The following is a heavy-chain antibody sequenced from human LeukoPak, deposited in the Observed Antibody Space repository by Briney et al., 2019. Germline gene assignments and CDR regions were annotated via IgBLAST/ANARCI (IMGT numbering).Heavy chain of an antibody. CDR2: INPSGGST. J-gene: IGHJ3*02. CDR3: ARGLYCSSTSCPRDAFDI. D-gene: IGHD2-2*01. Sequence: ASVKVSCKASGYTFTSYYMHWVRQAPGQGLEWMGIINPSGGSTTYAQKFQGRVTMTRDTSTSTIYMELRSLRSEDTAVYYCARGLYCSSTSCPRDAFDIWGQGTMVTVSS. CDR1: GYTFTSYY. V-gene: IGHV1-46*01.